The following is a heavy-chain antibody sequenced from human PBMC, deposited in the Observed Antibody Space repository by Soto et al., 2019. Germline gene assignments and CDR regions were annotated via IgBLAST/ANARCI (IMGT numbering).Heavy chain of an antibody. CDR2: IIPILGIA. V-gene: IGHV1-69*02. D-gene: IGHD2-21*02. CDR3: ARDDGLAYCGGDCYS. Sequence: QVQLVQSGAEVKKPGSSVKVSCKASGGTFSNYTISWVRQAPGQGLEWMGRIIPILGIANYAQKFQGRVTITADKSTSTAYMELSSLRSEDTAVYYCARDDGLAYCGGDCYSWGQGTLVTVSS. J-gene: IGHJ4*02. CDR1: GGTFSNYT.